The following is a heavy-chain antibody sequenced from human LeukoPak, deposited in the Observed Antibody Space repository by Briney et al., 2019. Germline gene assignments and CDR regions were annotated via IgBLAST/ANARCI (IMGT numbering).Heavy chain of an antibody. CDR3: AREVSVGNWFDP. CDR1: GYTFTAYY. Sequence: ASVKVSCKASGYTFTAYYMHWVRQAPGQGLEWMGWINPNSGGTNYAQKFQGRVTMTRDTSISTAYMELSRLRSDDTAVYYCAREVSVGNWFDPWGQGTLVTVSS. V-gene: IGHV1-2*02. CDR2: INPNSGGT. J-gene: IGHJ5*02. D-gene: IGHD4-23*01.